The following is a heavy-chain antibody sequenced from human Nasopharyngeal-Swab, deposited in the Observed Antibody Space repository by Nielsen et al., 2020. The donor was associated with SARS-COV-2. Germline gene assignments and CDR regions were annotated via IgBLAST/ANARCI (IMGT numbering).Heavy chain of an antibody. Sequence: GSLRLSCAVFGGSFSGSYWSWIRQPPGRGLEWIGEINHSGSTMYIPSLKSRFTISVDTSKNQFSLNLTSVTAADTAMYYCARGPALVIRKTLSSGFDIWGQGTMVTVSS. CDR2: INHSGST. J-gene: IGHJ3*02. CDR1: GGSFSGSY. D-gene: IGHD3-10*01. V-gene: IGHV4-34*01. CDR3: ARGPALVIRKTLSSGFDI.